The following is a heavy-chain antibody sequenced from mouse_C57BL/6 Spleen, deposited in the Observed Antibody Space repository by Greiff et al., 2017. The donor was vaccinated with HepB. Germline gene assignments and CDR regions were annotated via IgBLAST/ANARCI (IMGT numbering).Heavy chain of an antibody. V-gene: IGHV2-9-1*01. J-gene: IGHJ1*03. Sequence: QVQLQQSGPGLVAPSQSLSITCTVSGFSLTSYAISWVRQPPGKGLEWLGVIWTGGGTNYNSALKSRLSISKDNSKSQVFLKMNSLQTDDTARYYCARNARTVVNWYFDVWGTGTTVTVSS. D-gene: IGHD1-1*01. CDR3: ARNARTVVNWYFDV. CDR2: IWTGGGT. CDR1: GFSLTSYA.